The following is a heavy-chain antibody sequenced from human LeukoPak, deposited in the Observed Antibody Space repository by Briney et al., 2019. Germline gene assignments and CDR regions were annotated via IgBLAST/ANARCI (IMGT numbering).Heavy chain of an antibody. CDR2: IIPILGIA. Sequence: SVTVSCKASGGTFSSYTISWVRQAPGQGLEWMGRIIPILGIANYAQKFQGRVTITADKSTSTAYMELSSLRSEDTAVYYCARDCPNYDSSGYYFDYWGQGTLVTVSS. D-gene: IGHD3-22*01. J-gene: IGHJ4*02. V-gene: IGHV1-69*04. CDR1: GGTFSSYT. CDR3: ARDCPNYDSSGYYFDY.